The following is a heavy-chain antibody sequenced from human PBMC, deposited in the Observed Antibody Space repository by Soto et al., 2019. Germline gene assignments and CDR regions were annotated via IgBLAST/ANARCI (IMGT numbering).Heavy chain of an antibody. CDR3: ARDLGIGYPNYFDP. D-gene: IGHD3-3*01. Sequence: KPSETLSLTCTVFGGSVSSYSWSWIRQPPGKGLEWIGYIYYGGSTSYSPSLKSRVTISVDTSKNQFSLKLTSVTAADTAVYYCARDLGIGYPNYFDPWGQGTLVTVSS. CDR1: GGSVSSYS. J-gene: IGHJ5*02. CDR2: IYYGGST. V-gene: IGHV4-59*02.